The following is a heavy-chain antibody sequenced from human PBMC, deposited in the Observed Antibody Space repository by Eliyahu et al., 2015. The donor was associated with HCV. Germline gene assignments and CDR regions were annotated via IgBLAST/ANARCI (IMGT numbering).Heavy chain of an antibody. D-gene: IGHD3-10*01. CDR2: INHSGST. V-gene: IGHV4-34*01. CDR1: XGSFSGYY. J-gene: IGHJ6*02. Sequence: QVQLQQWGAGLLKPSETLSLTCAVYXGSFSGYYWSWIRQPPGKGLEWIGEINHSGSTNYNPSLKSRVTISVDTSKNQFSLKLSSVTAADTAVYYCARSGREVLLWFGTNKDYYYYGMDVWGQGTTVTVSS. CDR3: ARSGREVLLWFGTNKDYYYYGMDV.